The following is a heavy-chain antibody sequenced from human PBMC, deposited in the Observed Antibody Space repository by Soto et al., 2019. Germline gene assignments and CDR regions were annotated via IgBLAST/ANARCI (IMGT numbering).Heavy chain of an antibody. CDR3: ARDDGYYRLYDY. V-gene: IGHV4-30-4*01. J-gene: IGHJ4*02. D-gene: IGHD3-3*01. CDR1: GGSISSGDYF. Sequence: QVRLQESGPGLVKPSQTLSLTCTVSGGSISSGDYFWSWFRQHPGKGLEWIGYLYYTGSTSYNQSLTSRITMSVDTSKNQCSLKVSSVTAADTAVDCCARDDGYYRLYDYWGQGTLVTVSS. CDR2: LYYTGST.